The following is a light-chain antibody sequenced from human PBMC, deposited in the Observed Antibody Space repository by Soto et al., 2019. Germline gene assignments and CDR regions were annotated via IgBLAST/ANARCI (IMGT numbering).Light chain of an antibody. Sequence: QSVLTQPASVSGSPGQSMTISCTGTSSDVGGYNYVSWYQQHPGKAPKLMIYDVSNRPSGVSKRFSGSKSGNTASLTISGLQAEDEADYCRSSYSSSSPVVFGGGTKLTVL. J-gene: IGLJ2*01. CDR2: DVS. CDR3: SSYSSSSPVV. CDR1: SSDVGGYNY. V-gene: IGLV2-14*01.